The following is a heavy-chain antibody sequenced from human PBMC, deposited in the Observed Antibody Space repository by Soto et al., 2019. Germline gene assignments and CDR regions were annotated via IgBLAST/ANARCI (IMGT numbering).Heavy chain of an antibody. CDR1: GYTFTRYY. CDR2: INPSGGST. J-gene: IGHJ6*02. CDR3: AREDLLYRRDGMDV. V-gene: IGHV1-46*01. Sequence: ASVKVSCKASGYTFTRYYMHWVRQAPGQGLEWMGIINPSGGSTSYAQRFQGRVTITRDASTRRVYMELSSLRSEDTAVYYCAREDLLYRRDGMDVWGQGTTVPVSS. D-gene: IGHD1-26*01.